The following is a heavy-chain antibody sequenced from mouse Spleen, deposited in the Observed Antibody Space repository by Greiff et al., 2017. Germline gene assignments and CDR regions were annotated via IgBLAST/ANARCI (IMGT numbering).Heavy chain of an antibody. CDR3: ARTIDNYVGY. Sequence: VQVVESGAELMQPGASVKLSCTATGYTFTGYWIEWVHQRPGHGLEWIGAILHGSGSPNYNDKFKGKATFTASTSSTTAYMQLISLTTEDSAIYYSARTIDNYVGYWGEGTTLTVSS. CDR1: GYTFTGYW. J-gene: IGHJ2*01. V-gene: IGHV1-9*01. CDR2: ILHGSGSP.